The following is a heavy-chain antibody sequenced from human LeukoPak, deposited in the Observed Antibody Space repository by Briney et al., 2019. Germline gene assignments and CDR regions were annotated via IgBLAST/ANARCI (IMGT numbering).Heavy chain of an antibody. J-gene: IGHJ4*02. V-gene: IGHV3-7*01. CDR3: ARVHLIAAAGTFDY. D-gene: IGHD6-13*01. Sequence: PGGSLRLSCAASGFTFSRYWMSWVRQAPGKGLEWVAGIKQDGSERYFVDSVKGRFTISRDNAKNSLYLQMNSLRAEDTAVYYCARVHLIAAAGTFDYWGQGTLVAVSS. CDR2: IKQDGSER. CDR1: GFTFSRYW.